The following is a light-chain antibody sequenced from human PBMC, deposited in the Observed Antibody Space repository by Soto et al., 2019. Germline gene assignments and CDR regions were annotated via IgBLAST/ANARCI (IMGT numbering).Light chain of an antibody. V-gene: IGKV3-15*01. J-gene: IGKJ4*01. Sequence: EIVTTQSPATLSVSPGERVTLSCRASQSLSSHLAWYQQKPGQAPGLLIYGVSTRATGVPTRFSGSASGTEFTLTISSLLSEDFAVYYCQQYHDWPLTFGGGTKWISN. CDR1: QSLSSH. CDR2: GVS. CDR3: QQYHDWPLT.